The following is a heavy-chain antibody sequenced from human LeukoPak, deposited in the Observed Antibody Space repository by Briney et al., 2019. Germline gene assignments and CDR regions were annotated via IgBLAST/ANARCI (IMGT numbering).Heavy chain of an antibody. CDR3: ARQILTGYIDY. V-gene: IGHV4-39*01. Sequence: SGTLSLTCTVSGGSISSSSYYWGWIRQPPGKGLEWIGSIYYSGSTYYNPSLKSRVTISVDTSKNQFSLKLSSVTAADTAVYYCARQILTGYIDYWGQGTLVTVSS. J-gene: IGHJ4*02. CDR1: GGSISSSSYY. D-gene: IGHD3-9*01. CDR2: IYYSGST.